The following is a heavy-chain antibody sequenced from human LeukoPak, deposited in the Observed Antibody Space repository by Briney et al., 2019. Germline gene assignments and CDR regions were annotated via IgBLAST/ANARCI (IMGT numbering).Heavy chain of an antibody. J-gene: IGHJ5*02. V-gene: IGHV4-59*06. Sequence: SETLSLTCTVSGGSISSYYWSWIRQPPGKGLEWIGYIYYSGSTYYNPSLKSRVTISVDTSKNQFSLKLSSVTAADTAVYYCARGAQDIYGDYVPWFDPWGQGTLVTVSS. CDR3: ARGAQDIYGDYVPWFDP. CDR1: GGSISSYY. CDR2: IYYSGST. D-gene: IGHD4-17*01.